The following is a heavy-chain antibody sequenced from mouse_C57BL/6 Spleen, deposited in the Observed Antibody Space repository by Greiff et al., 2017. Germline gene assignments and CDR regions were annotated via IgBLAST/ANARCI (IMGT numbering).Heavy chain of an antibody. V-gene: IGHV1-39*01. D-gene: IGHD1-1*01. CDR2: INPNYGTT. Sequence: VQLQQSGPELVKPGASVKISCKASGYSFTDYNMNWVKQSNGKSLEWIGVINPNYGTTSYNQKFKGKATLTVDQSSSTAYMQLDSLTSEDSAVYYCARRGYGSSSDAMGYWGQGTSVTVSS. CDR3: ARRGYGSSSDAMGY. CDR1: GYSFTDYN. J-gene: IGHJ4*01.